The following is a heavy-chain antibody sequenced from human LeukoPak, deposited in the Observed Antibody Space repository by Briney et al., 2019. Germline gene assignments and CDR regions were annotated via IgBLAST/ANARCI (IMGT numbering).Heavy chain of an antibody. CDR2: IYYSGST. CDR1: GGSISSSSYY. V-gene: IGHV4-39*07. J-gene: IGHJ4*02. Sequence: PSETLSLTCTVSGGSISSSSYYWGWIRQPPGKGLEWIGSIYYSGSTYYNPSLKSRVTISVDTSKNQFSLKLSSVTAADTAVYYCARCLAVAGTTAFDYWGQGTLVTVSS. D-gene: IGHD6-19*01. CDR3: ARCLAVAGTTAFDY.